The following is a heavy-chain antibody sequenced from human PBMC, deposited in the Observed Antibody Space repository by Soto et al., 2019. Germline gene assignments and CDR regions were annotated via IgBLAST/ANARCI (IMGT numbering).Heavy chain of an antibody. D-gene: IGHD1-7*01. CDR3: ARYNWNYPIRYINWLDP. V-gene: IGHV1-8*01. Sequence: QVQLVQSGAEVKKPGAAVTVSCKASGYTFTNYDINWVRQATGQGLEWMGWMNPNSGNTGYAQKFQGRVTMTRDNSINTAYMDLSSLTSEDTAVYYCARYNWNYPIRYINWLDPWGQGTLVTVSS. CDR2: MNPNSGNT. J-gene: IGHJ5*02. CDR1: GYTFTNYD.